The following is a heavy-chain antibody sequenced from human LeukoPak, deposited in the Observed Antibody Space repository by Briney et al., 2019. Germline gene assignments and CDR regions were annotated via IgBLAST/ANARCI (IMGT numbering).Heavy chain of an antibody. J-gene: IGHJ3*02. CDR3: AKVEGYCSSTSCSVDAFDI. CDR1: GFTFSSYA. CDR2: ISGSGGST. V-gene: IGHV3-23*01. D-gene: IGHD2-2*01. Sequence: EGSLRLSCAASGFTFSSYAMSWVRQAPGKGLEWVSAISGSGGSTYYADSVKGRFTISRDNSKNTLYLQMNSLRAEDTAVYYCAKVEGYCSSTSCSVDAFDIWGQGTMVTVSS.